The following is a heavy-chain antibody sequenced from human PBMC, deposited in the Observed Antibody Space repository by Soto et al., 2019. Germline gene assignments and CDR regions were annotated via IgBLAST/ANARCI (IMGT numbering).Heavy chain of an antibody. Sequence: QMQLVESGGGVVQPGRSLRLSCAASGFTFRSYGIHWVRQAPGKGLEWVALIWFDGSKKYYVDSVKGRFAVSRDNSKNTLYLQMNSLRVDDTAVYYCARDRLVPYGYGMDVWGLGTTVTVSS. CDR3: ARDRLVPYGYGMDV. CDR1: GFTFRSYG. CDR2: IWFDGSKK. J-gene: IGHJ6*02. D-gene: IGHD2-2*01. V-gene: IGHV3-33*01.